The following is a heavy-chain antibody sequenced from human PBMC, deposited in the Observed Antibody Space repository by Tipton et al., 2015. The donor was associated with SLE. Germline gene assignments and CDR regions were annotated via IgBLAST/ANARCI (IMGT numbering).Heavy chain of an antibody. D-gene: IGHD5-18*01. CDR3: VRGYGYGYFDF. Sequence: SLRPSCVASGFTFSSHEFNWVRQSPGKGLEWLSYINGGSSRIYYAESVEGRFTMSRDDAKNSLFLQMNSLRADDTAVYYCVRGYGYGYFDFWGQGALVTVSS. CDR1: GFTFSSHE. J-gene: IGHJ4*02. V-gene: IGHV3-48*03. CDR2: INGGSSRI.